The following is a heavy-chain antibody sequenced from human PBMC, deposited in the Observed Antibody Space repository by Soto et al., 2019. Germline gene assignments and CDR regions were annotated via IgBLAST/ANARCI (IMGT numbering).Heavy chain of an antibody. CDR2: MNPGSGDT. CDR1: GYSFTNND. J-gene: IGHJ5*02. Sequence: SLKVSCKASGYSFTNNDVSWVRQATGQGLEWMGWMNPGSGDTGYAQKFQGRVTMTRDISIATAYMELSSLRSDDTAIYYCARMETFGSLNWFDPWGQGTLVTVS. V-gene: IGHV1-8*01. D-gene: IGHD3-16*01. CDR3: ARMETFGSLNWFDP.